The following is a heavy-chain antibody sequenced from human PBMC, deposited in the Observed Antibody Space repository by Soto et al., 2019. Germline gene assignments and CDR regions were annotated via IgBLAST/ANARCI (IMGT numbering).Heavy chain of an antibody. J-gene: IGHJ5*02. CDR1: GFSFSDYY. CDR3: AGGYGGSWKYNWFDP. V-gene: IGHV3-11*01. Sequence: QVQLVESGGGLVKPGGSLRLSCAASGFSFSDYYMTWIRQAPGKGLEWVSYISSSGGTKYHADSVKGRFTISRDNAKNLLYLLMSSLRADAAALYYCAGGYGGSWKYNWFDPWGQGTLVTVSS. D-gene: IGHD6-13*01. CDR2: ISSSGGTK.